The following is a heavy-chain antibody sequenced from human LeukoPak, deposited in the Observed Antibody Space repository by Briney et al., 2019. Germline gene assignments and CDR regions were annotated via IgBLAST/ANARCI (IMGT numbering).Heavy chain of an antibody. CDR2: INAYNGNT. CDR3: ARDKGIGGNDWFDP. D-gene: IGHD1-26*01. V-gene: IGHV1-18*01. Sequence: ASAKVSCKASGYTFTSYGISWVRQAPGQGLEWMGWINAYNGNTNYAQKLQGRVTMTTDTSTSTAYMELRSLRSDDTAVYYGARDKGIGGNDWFDPWGQGTLVTVSS. J-gene: IGHJ5*02. CDR1: GYTFTSYG.